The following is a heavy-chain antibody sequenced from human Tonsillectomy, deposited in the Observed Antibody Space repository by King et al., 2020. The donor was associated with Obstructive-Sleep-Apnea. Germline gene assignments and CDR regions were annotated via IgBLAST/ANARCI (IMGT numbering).Heavy chain of an antibody. CDR1: GGYFSDYY. V-gene: IGHV4-34*01. Sequence: VQLQQWGAGLLNPSETLSLTCPFFGGYFSDYYWTWIRHPPGRGLEWIGEFNTSGSTNYNPSLKSLVTISVDTSKNQFSLKLSSVTAADTAVYYCARGSGAAAVNWFDPWGQGTLVTVSS. J-gene: IGHJ5*02. D-gene: IGHD6-13*01. CDR3: ARGSGAAAVNWFDP. CDR2: FNTSGST.